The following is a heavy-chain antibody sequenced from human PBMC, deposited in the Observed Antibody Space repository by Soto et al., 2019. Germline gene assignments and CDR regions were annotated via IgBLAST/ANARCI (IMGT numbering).Heavy chain of an antibody. CDR2: IYYSGST. CDR1: DGKLSSRGCC. D-gene: IGHD2-21*02. CDR3: ARAYIVVVSGNWFDP. V-gene: IGHV4-30-4*08. J-gene: IGHJ5*02. Sequence: PNTVSDGKLSSRGCCCSWIRKPPGKGLEWIGYIYYSGSTYYNPSLKSRVTISVDTSKNQFSLKLSSVTAADTAVYYCARAYIVVVSGNWFDPWGQGTLVTVSS.